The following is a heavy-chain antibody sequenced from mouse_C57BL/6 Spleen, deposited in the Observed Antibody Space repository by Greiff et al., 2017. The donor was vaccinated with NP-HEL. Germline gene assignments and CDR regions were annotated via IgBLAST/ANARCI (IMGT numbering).Heavy chain of an antibody. CDR2: ISSGGSYT. Sequence: EVMLVESGGDLVKPGGSLKLSCAASGFTFSSYGMSWVRQTPDKRLEWVATISSGGSYTYYPDSVKGRFTISRDTAKNTLYLQMSSLKSEDTAMYYCARHQPHFDYWGQGTTLTVSS. J-gene: IGHJ2*01. D-gene: IGHD6-1*01. CDR3: ARHQPHFDY. V-gene: IGHV5-6*01. CDR1: GFTFSSYG.